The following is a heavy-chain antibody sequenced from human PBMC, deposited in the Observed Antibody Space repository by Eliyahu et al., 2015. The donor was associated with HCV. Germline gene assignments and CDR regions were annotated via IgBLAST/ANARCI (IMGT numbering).Heavy chain of an antibody. V-gene: IGHV4-59*01. CDR2: IHYSGST. Sequence: QVQLQESGPGLVKPSXTLSPTSPVPGGPXXPSXRSWIRPPPGKGLEWIGYIHYSGSTNYNPSLKSRVTISLDTSKNQFSLNLTSVTTADTAVYYCASGGGGIAVAGTGGWFDPWGQGTLVTVSS. D-gene: IGHD6-19*01. J-gene: IGHJ5*02. CDR1: GGPXXPSX. CDR3: ASGGGGIAVAGTGGWFDP.